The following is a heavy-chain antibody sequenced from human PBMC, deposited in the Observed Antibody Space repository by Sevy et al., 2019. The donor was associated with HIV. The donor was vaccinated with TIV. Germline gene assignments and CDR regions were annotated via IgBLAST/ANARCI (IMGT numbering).Heavy chain of an antibody. CDR3: AFPGIAAAGGGY. D-gene: IGHD6-13*01. CDR2: IRYDGSNK. V-gene: IGHV3-30*02. CDR1: GFTFSSYG. J-gene: IGHJ4*02. Sequence: GGSLRLSCAASGFTFSSYGMHWVRQAPGKGLEWVAFIRYDGSNKYYADSVKGRFTISRDNSKNTLYLQMNSLRAEDTAVYPCAFPGIAAAGGGYWGQGTLVTVSS.